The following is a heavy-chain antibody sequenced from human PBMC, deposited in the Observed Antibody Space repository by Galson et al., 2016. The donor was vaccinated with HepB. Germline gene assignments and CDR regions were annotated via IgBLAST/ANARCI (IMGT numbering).Heavy chain of an antibody. Sequence: SLRLSCAASGFSFSTYWMHWVRQAPGKGLVWVSRVNSDGSSTTYADSVKGRFTISRDNTKNSLYLQMNSLRAEDTAVYYCAKAASGWYHSFDYWGQGTLVTVSA. CDR1: GFSFSTYW. V-gene: IGHV3-74*01. CDR3: AKAASGWYHSFDY. D-gene: IGHD6-19*01. J-gene: IGHJ4*02. CDR2: VNSDGSST.